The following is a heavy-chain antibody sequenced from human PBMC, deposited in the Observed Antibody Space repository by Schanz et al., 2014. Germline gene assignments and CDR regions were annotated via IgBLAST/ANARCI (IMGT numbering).Heavy chain of an antibody. CDR3: ARLGTGMAVDGSVIDSNYYYMDV. V-gene: IGHV1-8*01. Sequence: QVHLVQSGAEVKKPGASVKVSCKASGYNITSNDVTWVRQATGQGLEWMGWMNPNSGNTGYAQKFQGRVTMAGNTSISTAYKELSSLRSEDTAVYYCARLGTGMAVDGSVIDSNYYYMDVWGEGTTXTVSS. CDR1: GYNITSND. CDR2: MNPNSGNT. D-gene: IGHD6-19*01. J-gene: IGHJ6*03.